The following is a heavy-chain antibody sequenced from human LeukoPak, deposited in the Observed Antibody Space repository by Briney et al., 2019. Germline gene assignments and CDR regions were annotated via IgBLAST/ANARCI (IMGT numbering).Heavy chain of an antibody. V-gene: IGHV1-2*04. D-gene: IGHD1-1*01. Sequence: ASVKVSCKASGYTFTGYYMHWVRQAPGQGLEWMGWINPNSGGTNYAQKFQGWVTMTRDTSISTAYMELSSLRSEDTAVYYCAREDGTWVDYWGQGTLVTVSS. CDR2: INPNSGGT. CDR3: AREDGTWVDY. CDR1: GYTFTGYY. J-gene: IGHJ4*02.